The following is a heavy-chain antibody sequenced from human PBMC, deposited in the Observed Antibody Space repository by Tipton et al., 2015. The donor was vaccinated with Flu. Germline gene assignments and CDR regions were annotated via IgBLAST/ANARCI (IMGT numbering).Heavy chain of an antibody. CDR3: ARDNVYCSGGSCYSHYYYGMDG. Sequence: TLSLTCTVSGGSISSYYWSWIRQPAGKGLEWIGRIYTSGSTNYNPSLKSRVTMSVDTSKNQFSLKLSSVIAADTAVYYCARDNVYCSGGSCYSHYYYGMDGWGQGTTVTVSS. J-gene: IGHJ6*02. D-gene: IGHD2-15*01. CDR2: IYTSGST. CDR1: GGSISSYY. V-gene: IGHV4-4*07.